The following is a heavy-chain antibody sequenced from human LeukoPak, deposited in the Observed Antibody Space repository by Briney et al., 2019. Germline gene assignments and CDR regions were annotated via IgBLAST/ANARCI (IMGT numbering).Heavy chain of an antibody. V-gene: IGHV3-7*01. Sequence: PRGSLRLSCAASGFTFSSYEMNWVRQAPGKGLEWVANIKQDGSGTYYVDSVKGRFTISRDNAKNSLYLQMNSLRDEDTAVYYCARGGSGYSYGKIDSWGQGILVTVSS. D-gene: IGHD5-18*01. CDR1: GFTFSSYE. J-gene: IGHJ4*02. CDR3: ARGGSGYSYGKIDS. CDR2: IKQDGSGT.